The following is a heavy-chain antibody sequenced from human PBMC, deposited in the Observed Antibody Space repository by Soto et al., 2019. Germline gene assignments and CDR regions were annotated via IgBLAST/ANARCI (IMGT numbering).Heavy chain of an antibody. V-gene: IGHV4-28*01. D-gene: IGHD1-26*01. J-gene: IGHJ4*02. CDR1: GYSISSSNW. CDR3: ARREIEGPIDC. CDR2: IYYSGTT. Sequence: SETLSLTCAVSGYSISSSNWWGWIRQPPGKGLEWIGYIYYSGTTYYNPSLKSRVTMSVDTSKNQFSLKLTSVTAVDTAVHYCARREIEGPIDCWGQGTLVTVSS.